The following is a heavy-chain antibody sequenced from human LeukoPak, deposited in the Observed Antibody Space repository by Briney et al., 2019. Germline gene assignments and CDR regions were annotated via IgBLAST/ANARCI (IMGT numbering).Heavy chain of an antibody. CDR3: ARDPNSSSWAKGYNWFDP. J-gene: IGHJ5*02. D-gene: IGHD6-13*01. CDR1: GYTFTSYG. CDR2: LSAYNGNT. V-gene: IGHV1-18*01. Sequence: ASVKVSCKASGYTFTSYGIIWVRQAPGQGLEWMGCLSAYNGNTNYAQNFQGRVTMTTDTSTSTAYMELRSLSSDDTAVYYCARDPNSSSWAKGYNWFDPWGQGTLVTVSS.